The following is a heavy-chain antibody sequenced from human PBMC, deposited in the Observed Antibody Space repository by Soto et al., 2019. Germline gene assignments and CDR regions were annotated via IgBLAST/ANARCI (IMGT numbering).Heavy chain of an antibody. CDR3: VRYRGSTWKYNCFDP. CDR1: GDSVSSADYY. J-gene: IGHJ5*02. CDR2: IYYSGST. Sequence: SETLSLTCTVSGDSVSSADYYWSWIRRPPGEGLEWIGHIYYSGSTYYTPPLRGRGSISVDTHKNQCSLNLYSVPAAGAAVYVSVRYRGSTWKYNCFDPWGQRTQVTVSS. V-gene: IGHV4-30-4*02. D-gene: IGHD3-16*02.